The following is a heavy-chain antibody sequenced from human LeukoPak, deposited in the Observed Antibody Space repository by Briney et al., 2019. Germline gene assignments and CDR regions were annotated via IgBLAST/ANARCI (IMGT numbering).Heavy chain of an antibody. CDR2: IYHSGST. CDR3: ARRTVRFLAWSYYFDY. CDR1: GYSISSGYY. D-gene: IGHD3-3*01. Sequence: SETLSLTCAVSGYSISSGYYWGWIRQPPGKGLEWIGSIYHSGSTYYNPSLKSRVTISIDTSKNQFSLKLSSVTAADTAVYYCARRTVRFLAWSYYFDYWGQGTLVTVSS. J-gene: IGHJ4*02. V-gene: IGHV4-38-2*01.